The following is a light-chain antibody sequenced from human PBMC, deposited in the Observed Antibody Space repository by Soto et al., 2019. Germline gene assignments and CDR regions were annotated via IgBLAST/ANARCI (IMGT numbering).Light chain of an antibody. J-gene: IGLJ1*01. CDR1: TSNIGVNV. CDR3: ATWDDSLNAYV. Sequence: QSVLTQPPSASGTPGQRVTISCSGSTSNIGVNVVNWYQRLPGTGPKLLIYSNSDRSSGVPDRFSGSKSGTSASLAISGLQSEDEADYYCATWDDSLNAYVFGPGTKLTVL. V-gene: IGLV1-44*01. CDR2: SNS.